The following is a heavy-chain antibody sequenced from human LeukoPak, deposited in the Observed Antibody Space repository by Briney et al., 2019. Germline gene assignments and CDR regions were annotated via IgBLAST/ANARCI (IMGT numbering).Heavy chain of an antibody. D-gene: IGHD3-3*01. CDR2: ISAYNGNT. Sequence: ASVKVSCKASGYTFTNYGISWLRQAPGQGLEWVGWISAYNGNTNYAQKLQGRVTMTTDTSTTTAYMDLRSLRSDGTAVYYCVRDFWSEHIPYWGQGTLVTVSS. CDR1: GYTFTNYG. J-gene: IGHJ4*02. V-gene: IGHV1-18*01. CDR3: VRDFWSEHIPY.